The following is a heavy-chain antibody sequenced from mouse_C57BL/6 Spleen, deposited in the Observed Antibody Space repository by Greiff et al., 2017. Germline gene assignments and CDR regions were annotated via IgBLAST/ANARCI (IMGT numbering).Heavy chain of an antibody. CDR3: ARGTEYYFDD. V-gene: IGHV1-82*01. J-gene: IGHJ2*01. D-gene: IGHD3-3*01. CDR1: GYAFSSSW. Sequence: VQLVESGPELVKPGASVKISCKASGYAFSSSWMNWVKQRPGKGLEWIGRINPGDGDTNYNGKFKGKATLTADKSSSTAYMQLSRLTSEDAAVYDCARGTEYYFDDWGQGTTLTVSS. CDR2: INPGDGDT.